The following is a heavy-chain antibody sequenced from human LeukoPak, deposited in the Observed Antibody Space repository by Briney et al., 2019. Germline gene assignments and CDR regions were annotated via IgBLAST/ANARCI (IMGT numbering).Heavy chain of an antibody. J-gene: IGHJ4*02. CDR1: GFSFSSYW. CDR2: INSDGSST. D-gene: IGHD4-17*01. CDR3: ATAPQDYGFYYLVC. Sequence: PGRSLRLSCAASGFSFSSYWMYWVRQAPGKGLVWVSRINSDGSSTSHADSVKGRFTISRDNAKNTLYLQMNSLRAEDTAVYYCATAPQDYGFYYLVCWGQGTLVTVSS. V-gene: IGHV3-74*01.